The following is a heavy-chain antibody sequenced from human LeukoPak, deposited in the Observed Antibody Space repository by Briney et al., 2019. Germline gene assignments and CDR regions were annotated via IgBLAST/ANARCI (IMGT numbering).Heavy chain of an antibody. CDR3: ARDRNTDFWSGYYTNYFDY. J-gene: IGHJ4*02. V-gene: IGHV3-21*01. CDR1: GITFNSYT. Sequence: GGSLRLSCAASGITFNSYTMNWVRQAPGKGLEWVSSISSSSSYIYYADSVKGRFTISRDNAKNSLSLQMSSLRAEDTAVYYCARDRNTDFWSGYYTNYFDYWGQGTLVIVSS. CDR2: ISSSSSYI. D-gene: IGHD3-3*01.